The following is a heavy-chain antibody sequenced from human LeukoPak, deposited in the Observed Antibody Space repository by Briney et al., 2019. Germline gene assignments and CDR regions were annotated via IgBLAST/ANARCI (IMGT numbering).Heavy chain of an antibody. D-gene: IGHD2-2*01. CDR2: IYYSGST. Sequence: SQTLSLTCTVSGGSISSGDYYWSWIRQPPGKGLEWIGYIYYSGSTYYNPSLKSRVTISVDTSKSQFSLKLSSVTAADTAVYYCARLGPNRKYCSSTSCSHFDYWGQGTLVTVSS. V-gene: IGHV4-30-4*01. CDR3: ARLGPNRKYCSSTSCSHFDY. CDR1: GGSISSGDYY. J-gene: IGHJ4*02.